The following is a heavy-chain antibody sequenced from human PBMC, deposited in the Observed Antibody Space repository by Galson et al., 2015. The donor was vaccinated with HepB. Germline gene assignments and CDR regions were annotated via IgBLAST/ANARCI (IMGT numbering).Heavy chain of an antibody. CDR1: GFTFSNAW. J-gene: IGHJ1*01. V-gene: IGHV3-15*07. CDR2: IKSKTDGGTT. Sequence: SLRLSCAASGFTFSNAWMNWVHQAPGKGLEWVGRIKSKTDGGTTDYAAPVKGRFTISRDDSKNTLYLQMNSLKTEDTAVYYCTTLVVPAADLGDFQHWGQGTLVTVSS. CDR3: TTLVVPAADLGDFQH. D-gene: IGHD2-2*01.